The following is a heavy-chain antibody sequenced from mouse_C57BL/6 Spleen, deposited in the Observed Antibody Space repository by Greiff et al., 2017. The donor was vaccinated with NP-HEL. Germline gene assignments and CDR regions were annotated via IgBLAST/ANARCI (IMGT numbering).Heavy chain of an antibody. CDR1: GYTFTDYN. CDR2: INPNNGGT. J-gene: IGHJ4*01. CDR3: ARYRDSSGYSDYYAMDY. D-gene: IGHD3-2*02. V-gene: IGHV1-22*01. Sequence: EVQLQQSGPELVKPGASVKMSCKASGYTFTDYNMHWVKQSHGKSLEWIGYINPNNGGTSYNQKFKGKATLTVNKSSSTAYMELRSLTSEDSAVYYCARYRDSSGYSDYYAMDYWGQGTSVTVSS.